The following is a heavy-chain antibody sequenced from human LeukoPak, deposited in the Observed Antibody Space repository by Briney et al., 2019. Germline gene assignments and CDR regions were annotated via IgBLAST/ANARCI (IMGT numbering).Heavy chain of an antibody. Sequence: RAGGSLRLSCAASGFTFSSYAMGWVRQAPGKGLEWVSTISHSDGTTYYTDSVKGRFTISRDNSKSTLSLQMNSLRAEDTAVYYCAKVRVASYYFDYWGQGALVTVSS. CDR3: AKVRVASYYFDY. CDR2: ISHSDGTT. D-gene: IGHD2-15*01. J-gene: IGHJ4*02. V-gene: IGHV3-23*01. CDR1: GFTFSSYA.